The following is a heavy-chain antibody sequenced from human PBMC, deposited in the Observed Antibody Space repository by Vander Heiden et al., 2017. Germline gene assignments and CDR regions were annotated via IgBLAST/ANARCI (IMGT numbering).Heavy chain of an antibody. CDR1: GGSISPYY. CDR2: IYYSGTT. V-gene: IGHV4-59*01. CDR3: AKNRFDLDV. J-gene: IGHJ2*01. Sequence: QVQLQESGPGLVKPSETLSLTCTVSGGSISPYYWSWIRQPPGKGLEWIGYIYYSGTTNYNPSLESRVTISVDTSKNQFSLKLSSVTAADTAVYYGAKNRFDLDVWGRGTLVTVSS.